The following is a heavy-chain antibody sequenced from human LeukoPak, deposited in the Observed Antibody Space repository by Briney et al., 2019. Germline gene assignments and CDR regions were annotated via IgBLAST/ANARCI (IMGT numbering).Heavy chain of an antibody. J-gene: IGHJ5*02. CDR2: INPNSGGT. CDR1: GYTFTGYY. V-gene: IGHV1-2*02. D-gene: IGHD3-10*01. CDR3: AREEKPLGSGSYYNWFDP. Sequence: ASVKVSCKASGYTFTGYYMHWVRQAPGQGPEWMGWINPNSGGTNYAQKFQGRVTMTRDTSISTAYMELSRLRSDDTAVYYCAREEKPLGSGSYYNWFDPWGQGTLVTVPS.